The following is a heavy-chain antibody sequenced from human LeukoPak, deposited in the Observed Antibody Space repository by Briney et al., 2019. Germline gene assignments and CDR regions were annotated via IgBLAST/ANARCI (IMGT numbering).Heavy chain of an antibody. D-gene: IGHD5-18*01. CDR3: ARGFPSPTPQLWHTWRDYYYYMDV. V-gene: IGHV1-69*05. CDR2: IIPIFGTA. CDR1: GGTFSSYA. Sequence: VASVKVSCTASGGTFSSYAISWVRQAPGQGLEWMGGIIPIFGTANYAQKFQGRVTITRNTSISTAYMELSSLRSEDTAVYYCARGFPSPTPQLWHTWRDYYYYMDVWGKGTTVTVSS. J-gene: IGHJ6*03.